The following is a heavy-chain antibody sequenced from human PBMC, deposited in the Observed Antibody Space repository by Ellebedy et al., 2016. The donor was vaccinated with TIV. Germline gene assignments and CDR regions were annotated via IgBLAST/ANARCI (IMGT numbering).Heavy chain of an antibody. V-gene: IGHV3-74*03. J-gene: IGHJ6*03. Sequence: GESLKISXAASGFTFSSYWMHWVRQAPGKGLVWVSRISSEGSTTTYADSARGRFTISRDNAKNSLYLQMNSLRAEDTAVYHCARDPYSGAYYSYYYYYVDVWGKGTTVIVSS. CDR3: ARDPYSGAYYSYYYYYVDV. CDR1: GFTFSSYW. D-gene: IGHD1-26*01. CDR2: ISSEGSTT.